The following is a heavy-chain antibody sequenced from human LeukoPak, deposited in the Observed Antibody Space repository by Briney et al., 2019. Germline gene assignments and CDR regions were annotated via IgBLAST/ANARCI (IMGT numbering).Heavy chain of an antibody. D-gene: IGHD4-23*01. CDR1: GFTFSSYA. CDR3: ARDQEFYGGNSAPYYYYYYGMDV. CDR2: ISYDGSNK. V-gene: IGHV3-30*04. Sequence: GGSLRLSCAPSGFTFSSYATHWVRAAPGKGLEWVAVISYDGSNKYYADSVKGRFTISRDNSKNTLYLQMNSLRAEDTAVYYCARDQEFYGGNSAPYYYYYYGMDVWGQGTTVTVSS. J-gene: IGHJ6*02.